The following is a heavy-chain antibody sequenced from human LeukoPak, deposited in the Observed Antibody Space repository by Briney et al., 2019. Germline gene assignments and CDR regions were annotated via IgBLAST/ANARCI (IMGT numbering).Heavy chain of an antibody. CDR3: AKDQRFGDLDDY. D-gene: IGHD3-10*01. J-gene: IGHJ4*02. V-gene: IGHV3-23*01. CDR1: GFFYNNYA. Sequence: GSLRLSCAASGFFYNNYAMSWVRQAPGKGLEWGSSVSGTGVTAYYADSVKGRFAISRDNSKNTLYLQMSSLRAEDTALYYCAKDQRFGDLDDYRGQGTLVTVSS. CDR2: VSGTGVTA.